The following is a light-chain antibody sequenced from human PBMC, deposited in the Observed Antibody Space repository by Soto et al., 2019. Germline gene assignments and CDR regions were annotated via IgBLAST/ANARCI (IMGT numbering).Light chain of an antibody. V-gene: IGKV3-15*01. CDR3: XXXXXXPWT. CDR2: GAS. J-gene: IGKJ1*01. Sequence: EIVMTQSPATLSVSPGERATLSCRASQSINTNLAWYQRRPGQAPRLLFYGASTRATGIPARFSASGSGTDFPLTITSLXXXXXXXXXXXXXXXXPWTFGQGTKVEIK. CDR1: QSINTN.